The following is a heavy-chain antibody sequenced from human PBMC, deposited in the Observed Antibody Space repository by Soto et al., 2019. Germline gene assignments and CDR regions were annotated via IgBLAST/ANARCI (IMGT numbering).Heavy chain of an antibody. CDR1: GGTVSTSS. CDR3: ARDVVRSTAGDS. D-gene: IGHD2-15*01. J-gene: IGHJ4*02. Sequence: SVKVSCKASGGTVSTSSFVWVRQGPGQGLEWMGGIIPIFTRTNFAQKFQGRVTFSADESTRTTYMELRSLTSEDTAIYYCARDVVRSTAGDSWGQGTLVTVSS. V-gene: IGHV1-69*13. CDR2: IIPIFTRT.